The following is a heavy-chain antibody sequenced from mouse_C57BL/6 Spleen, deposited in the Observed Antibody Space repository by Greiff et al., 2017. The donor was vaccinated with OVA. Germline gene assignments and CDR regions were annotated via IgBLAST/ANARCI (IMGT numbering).Heavy chain of an antibody. J-gene: IGHJ4*01. D-gene: IGHD3-1*01. Sequence: VQVVESGPELVKPGASVKISCKASGYAFSSSWLNWVKQRPGKGLEWIGRIYPGDGDTNYNGKFKGKATLTADKSSSPAYMQLSSLTSEDSAVYFGAPGSRDYWGQGTSVTVSS. V-gene: IGHV1-82*01. CDR3: APGSRDY. CDR2: IYPGDGDT. CDR1: GYAFSSSW.